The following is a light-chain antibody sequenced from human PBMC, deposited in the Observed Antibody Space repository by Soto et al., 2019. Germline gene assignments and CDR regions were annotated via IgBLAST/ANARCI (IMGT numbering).Light chain of an antibody. J-gene: IGLJ2*01. CDR1: TSDLPNYNS. Sequence: QSALTQPASVGGSPGQSSTLSCTGTTSDLPNYNSVSWCQQHPGKAPQLILFGVINRPSGISNRFSGSKSGTTASLTISGLQTDDEADYYCGSYTGSNAWLFGGGTKLTVL. CDR3: GSYTGSNAWL. V-gene: IGLV2-14*01. CDR2: GVI.